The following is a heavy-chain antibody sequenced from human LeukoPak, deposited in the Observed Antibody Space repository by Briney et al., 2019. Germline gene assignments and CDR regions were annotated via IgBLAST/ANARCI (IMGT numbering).Heavy chain of an antibody. J-gene: IGHJ6*03. V-gene: IGHV4-4*07. CDR1: GGSISSYY. CDR3: ARDPSDYYYMDV. CDR2: IYTSGST. D-gene: IGHD3-10*01. Sequence: SETLSLTCTVSGGSISSYYWSWIRQPAGKGMEWIGRIYTSGSTNYNPSLRSRVTMSVDTSKNQFSLKLSSVTAADTAVYYCARDPSDYYYMDVWGIGTTVTVSS.